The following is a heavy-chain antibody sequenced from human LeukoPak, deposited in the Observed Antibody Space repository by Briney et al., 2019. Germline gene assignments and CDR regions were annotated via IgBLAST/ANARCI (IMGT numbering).Heavy chain of an antibody. CDR1: GFTFSSYS. CDR3: ARDLCPSSGWYWRYYYYGMDV. J-gene: IGHJ6*02. V-gene: IGHV3-48*01. CDR2: ISSSSSTI. Sequence: GGSLRLSCAASGFTFSSYSMNWVRQAPGKGLEWVSYISSSSSTIYYADSVKGRFTISRDNAKNSLYLQMNSLRAEDTAVYYCARDLCPSSGWYWRYYYYGMDVWGQGTTVTVSS. D-gene: IGHD6-19*01.